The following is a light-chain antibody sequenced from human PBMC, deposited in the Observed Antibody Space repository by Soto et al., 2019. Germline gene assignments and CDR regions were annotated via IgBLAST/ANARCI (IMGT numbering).Light chain of an antibody. Sequence: EIVMTQSPATLSVSPGERATLSCRASQSVSSNLAWYQQNPGQAPRLLISGASTRATGIPARLSGSGSGTEFTLTISSLRSEDFAVYYCQQYDNWPITFGQGTLLEIK. CDR1: QSVSSN. CDR3: QQYDNWPIT. J-gene: IGKJ5*01. CDR2: GAS. V-gene: IGKV3-15*01.